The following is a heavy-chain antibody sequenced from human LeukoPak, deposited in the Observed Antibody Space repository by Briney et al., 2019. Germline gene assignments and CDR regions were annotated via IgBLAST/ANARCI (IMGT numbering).Heavy chain of an antibody. Sequence: SQTLSLTCAISGDSVSSNSAAWSWIRQSPSRGLEWLGRTYYKSKWFNDYAVSVKSRITINPDTSKNQFSLKLSSVTAADTAVYYCARVPLLTNCSGGSCLSDFDYWGQGTLVTVSS. J-gene: IGHJ4*02. CDR3: ARVPLLTNCSGGSCLSDFDY. CDR2: TYYKSKWFN. CDR1: GDSVSSNSAA. D-gene: IGHD2-15*01. V-gene: IGHV6-1*01.